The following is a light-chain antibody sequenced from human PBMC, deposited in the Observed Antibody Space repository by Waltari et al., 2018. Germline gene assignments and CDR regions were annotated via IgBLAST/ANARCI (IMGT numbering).Light chain of an antibody. CDR3: ISYSSATPGNVV. J-gene: IGLJ2*01. CDR1: SSDVGGYNY. V-gene: IGLV2-14*01. CDR2: VVS. Sequence: SALTQPASVSGSLGQSITFSCTGTSSDVGGYNYVAWYQQHPGKAPKLMIHVVSNRPSGVSIRVTGSESGNTASLTSSGLQADDEADYYCISYSSATPGNVVIGGGTKLTVL.